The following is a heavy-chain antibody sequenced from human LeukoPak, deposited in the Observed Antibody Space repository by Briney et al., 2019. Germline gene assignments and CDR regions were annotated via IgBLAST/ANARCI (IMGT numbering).Heavy chain of an antibody. J-gene: IGHJ6*03. V-gene: IGHV1-69*05. Sequence: VKVSCKASGGTFSSYAISWVRQAPGQGLEWMGGIIPIFGTANYAQKFQGRVTITTDESTSTAYMELSSLRSEDTAVYYCASGRKYCTNGVCYSLYYYYMDVWGKGTTVTVSS. CDR1: GGTFSSYA. CDR3: ASGRKYCTNGVCYSLYYYYMDV. D-gene: IGHD2-8*01. CDR2: IIPIFGTA.